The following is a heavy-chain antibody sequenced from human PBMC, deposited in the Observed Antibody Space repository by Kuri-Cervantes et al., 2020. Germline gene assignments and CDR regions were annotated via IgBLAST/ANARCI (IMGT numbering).Heavy chain of an antibody. V-gene: IGHV3-30*03. Sequence: GGSLRLSCAASGFTFSSYGMHWVRQAPGKGLEWVAVISYDGSNKYYADSVKGRFTISRDNSKNTLYLQMNSLRAEDTAVYYCARGSLRIVVFRPRYYFDYWGQGTLVTVSS. CDR2: ISYDGSNK. CDR1: GFTFSSYG. CDR3: ARGSLRIVVFRPRYYFDY. J-gene: IGHJ4*02. D-gene: IGHD3-22*01.